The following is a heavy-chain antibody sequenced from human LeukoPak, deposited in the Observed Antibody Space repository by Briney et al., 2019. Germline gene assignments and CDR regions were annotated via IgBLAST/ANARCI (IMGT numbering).Heavy chain of an antibody. CDR3: ARASSYSSGYYFDY. D-gene: IGHD3-22*01. CDR2: IYYSGST. V-gene: IGHV4-59*01. Sequence: SETLSLTCTVSGGSISSYYWSWIRQPPGKGLEWIGYIYYSGSTNYNPSLKSRVTISVDTSKNQLSLKLSSVTAADTAGYYCARASSYSSGYYFDYWGQGTLVTVSS. CDR1: GGSISSYY. J-gene: IGHJ4*02.